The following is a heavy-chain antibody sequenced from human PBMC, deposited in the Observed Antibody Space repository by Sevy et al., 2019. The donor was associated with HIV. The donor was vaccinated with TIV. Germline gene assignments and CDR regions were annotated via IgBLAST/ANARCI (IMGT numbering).Heavy chain of an antibody. Sequence: GGSLRLSCAASGFTFSSYSMNWVRQAPGKGLEWVSYISSSSSTIYYADSVKGRFTISRDNAKNSLYLQMNSLRDEDTAVYYCARSGGMITMIENKYNWFDPWGQGTLVTVSS. J-gene: IGHJ5*02. V-gene: IGHV3-48*02. D-gene: IGHD3-22*01. CDR1: GFTFSSYS. CDR3: ARSGGMITMIENKYNWFDP. CDR2: ISSSSSTI.